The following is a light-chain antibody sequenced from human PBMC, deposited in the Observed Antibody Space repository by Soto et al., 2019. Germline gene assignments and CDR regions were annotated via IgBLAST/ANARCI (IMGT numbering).Light chain of an antibody. J-gene: IGKJ1*01. CDR2: GPS. CDR3: QQYGSSPWT. Sequence: ENVLTQSPDTLSLSPGDRATLSCRASQRVSTNYLAWYQQKPGQAPRLLIYGPSSRATGIPDRFRGSGSETDLSLTISRLEAEDFALYYCQQYGSSPWTFGQGTRVEIK. CDR1: QRVSTNY. V-gene: IGKV3-20*01.